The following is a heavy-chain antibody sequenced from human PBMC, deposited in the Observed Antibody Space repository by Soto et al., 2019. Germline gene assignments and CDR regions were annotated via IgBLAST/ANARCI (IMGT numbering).Heavy chain of an antibody. V-gene: IGHV4-31*03. Sequence: QVQLQESGPGLVKPSQTLSLTCTVSGGSISSGGYYLSWIRQHPGNGLEWIGSIYYSGSTYYNPSLKSRVTIAVDTSKNQFSLKLSSVTAADTAVYYCARDVDAGRWFGELLGTDDAFDIWGQGTMVTVSS. CDR1: GGSISSGGYY. CDR3: ARDVDAGRWFGELLGTDDAFDI. J-gene: IGHJ3*02. CDR2: IYYSGST. D-gene: IGHD3-10*01.